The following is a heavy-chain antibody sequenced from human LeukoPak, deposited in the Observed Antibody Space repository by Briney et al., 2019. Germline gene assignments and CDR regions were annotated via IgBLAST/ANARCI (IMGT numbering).Heavy chain of an antibody. D-gene: IGHD3-22*01. CDR1: GVSISSGDYY. Sequence: SETLSLTCAVSGVSISSGDYYWSWIRQPPGKGLEWIGYTYYSGSTYYNPSLKSRVTISVDTSKNQFSLKLSSVTAADTAVYYCARPYYYDSRIDPWGQGTRVTVSS. CDR3: ARPYYYDSRIDP. J-gene: IGHJ5*02. CDR2: TYYSGST. V-gene: IGHV4-30-4*01.